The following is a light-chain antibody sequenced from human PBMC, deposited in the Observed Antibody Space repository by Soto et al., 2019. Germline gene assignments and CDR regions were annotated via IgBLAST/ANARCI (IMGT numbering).Light chain of an antibody. CDR2: DAS. CDR1: QSISIY. V-gene: IGKV3-11*01. CDR3: QQRSNWPLT. Sequence: EIVLTQSPATLSLSPGERATLSCRASQSISIYFAWYQQKPGQAPRLLIYDASNRATGTPARFSGSGSGTDFTLTISSLEPEDSAVYYCQQRSNWPLTFGGGTKVEIK. J-gene: IGKJ4*01.